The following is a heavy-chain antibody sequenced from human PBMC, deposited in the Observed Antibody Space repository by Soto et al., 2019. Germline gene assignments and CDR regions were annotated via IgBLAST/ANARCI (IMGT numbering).Heavy chain of an antibody. CDR2: INHSGST. CDR3: ARGSHVQQLVRRRRWFDP. CDR1: GGSFSGYY. V-gene: IGHV4-34*01. J-gene: IGHJ5*02. D-gene: IGHD6-13*01. Sequence: QVQLQQWGAGLLKPSETLSLTCAVYGGSFSGYYWSWIRQPPGKGLEWIGEINHSGSTNYNPSLKSRVTISVDTSKNQFPLKLSSVTAADTAVYYCARGSHVQQLVRRRRWFDPWGQGTLVTVSS.